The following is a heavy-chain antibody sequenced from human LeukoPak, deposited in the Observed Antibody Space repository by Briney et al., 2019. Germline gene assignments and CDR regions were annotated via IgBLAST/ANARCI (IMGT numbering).Heavy chain of an antibody. Sequence: PGGSLRLSCAASGFTFSSYWMHWVRPVPAKGLGWVSRITSDGSDTIYADSVKGRFTISRDNAKNTLYLQMNSLRAEDTALYYGSRDRRTWFDPWGQGTLVTVSS. CDR3: SRDRRTWFDP. CDR1: GFTFSSYW. CDR2: ITSDGSDT. J-gene: IGHJ5*02. V-gene: IGHV3-74*01.